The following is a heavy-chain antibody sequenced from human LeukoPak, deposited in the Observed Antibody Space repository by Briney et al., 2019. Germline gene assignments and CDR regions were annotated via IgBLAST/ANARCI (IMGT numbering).Heavy chain of an antibody. CDR2: IYYSGST. CDR1: GGSISSSSYY. V-gene: IGHV4-39*01. CDR3: ARTYYDYVWGSYHSGTIDY. J-gene: IGHJ4*02. D-gene: IGHD3-16*02. Sequence: KTSETLSLTCTVSGGSISSSSYYWGWIRQPPGKGLEWIGSIYYSGSTYYNPSLKSRVTISVDTSENQFSLKLSSVTAADTAVYYCARTYYDYVWGSYHSGTIDYWGQGTLVTVSS.